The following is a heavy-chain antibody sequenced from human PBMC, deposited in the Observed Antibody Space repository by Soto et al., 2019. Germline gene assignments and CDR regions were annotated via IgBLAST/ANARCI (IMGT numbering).Heavy chain of an antibody. CDR3: ARDLGQWLVLAHDAFDI. V-gene: IGHV3-23*01. Sequence: GGSLRLSCAASGLKSVDYAMGWVRQAPGKGLEWVAAISGTGARTFYDDSVKGRFTISRDNSRSTLYLQMNSLRVEDTAVYYCARDLGQWLVLAHDAFDIWGQGTTVTVSS. J-gene: IGHJ3*02. D-gene: IGHD6-19*01. CDR2: ISGTGART. CDR1: GLKSVDYA.